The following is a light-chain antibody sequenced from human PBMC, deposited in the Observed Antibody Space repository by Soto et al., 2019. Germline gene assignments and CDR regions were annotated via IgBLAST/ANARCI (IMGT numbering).Light chain of an antibody. CDR2: DAS. CDR3: QKYNNWPLN. V-gene: IGKV1-9*01. J-gene: IGKJ4*01. CDR1: QGISIY. Sequence: DIQLTHSPSFLSASVLYIVTITCRASQGISIYLALYQQKPGKAPNLLIYDASTLQSGVPSRFSGSGSGTEFTLTISSLQPEDFAVYYCQKYNNWPLNFGGGTKVDIK.